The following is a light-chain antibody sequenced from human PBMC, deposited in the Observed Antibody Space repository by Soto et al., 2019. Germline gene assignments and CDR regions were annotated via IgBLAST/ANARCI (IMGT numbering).Light chain of an antibody. CDR3: AAWDDGLNGYV. V-gene: IGLV1-44*01. CDR1: SSNIGSNT. CDR2: SNN. Sequence: QSVLTQAPSASGTPGQRVTISCSGSSSNIGSNTVNWYQQLPTTAPKLLIYSNNQRPSGVPDRFSASKSGTSASLAISGLQSEDEADFYCAAWDDGLNGYVFGTGTKVTVL. J-gene: IGLJ1*01.